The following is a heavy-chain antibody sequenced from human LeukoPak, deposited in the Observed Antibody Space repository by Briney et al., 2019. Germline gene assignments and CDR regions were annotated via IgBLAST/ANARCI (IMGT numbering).Heavy chain of an antibody. D-gene: IGHD2-15*01. CDR2: IKQNESEK. CDR1: GDTFSSYW. J-gene: IGHJ3*02. Sequence: VGSLRLSCAASGDTFSSYWIYWGRQAPGEGLEWGAAIKQNESEKTYGDSVKGGFAVSTDNAKNSLFPQMNSLRAEETAVYYCARDWGYYAFDTWGQGTMVTVSS. CDR3: ARDWGYYAFDT. V-gene: IGHV3-7*01.